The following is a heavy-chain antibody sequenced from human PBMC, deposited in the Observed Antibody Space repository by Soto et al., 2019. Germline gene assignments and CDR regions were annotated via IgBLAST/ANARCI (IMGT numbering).Heavy chain of an antibody. D-gene: IGHD3-10*01. Sequence: GGSLRLSCAVSGFTLTNYAMTWVRQAPGKGLEWVSGISGNGASTYDAGSVKGRFTISRDNSKNTLYLQMDSLRAEDTATYHCERVQGTFYYYKAMDVWGQGTTVTVSS. CDR2: ISGNGAST. CDR3: ERVQGTFYYYKAMDV. V-gene: IGHV3-23*01. CDR1: GFTLTNYA. J-gene: IGHJ6*02.